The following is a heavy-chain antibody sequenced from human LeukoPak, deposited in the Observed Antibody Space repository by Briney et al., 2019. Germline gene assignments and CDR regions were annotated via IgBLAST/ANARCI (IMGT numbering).Heavy chain of an antibody. CDR1: GYTFTSYD. D-gene: IGHD3-22*01. V-gene: IGHV1-8*01. CDR3: ARRRSVDSRTFQH. J-gene: IGHJ1*01. CDR2: MNPNSANT. Sequence: ASVKVSFKASGYTFTSYDINWVRQATGQGLEWMGWMNPNSANTGYAQKFQGRVTMTRNTSTSTAYMELSSLRSEDTAVYYCARRRSVDSRTFQHWGQGTLVTVSS.